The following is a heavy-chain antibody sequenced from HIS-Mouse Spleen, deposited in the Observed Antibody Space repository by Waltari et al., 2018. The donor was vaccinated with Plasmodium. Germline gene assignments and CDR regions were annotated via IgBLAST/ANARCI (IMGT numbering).Heavy chain of an antibody. CDR2: IYHSGST. Sequence: QVQLQESGPGLVKPSETLSLTCTVSGYSISSGYYWGWIRQPPGKGLEWIGSIYHSGSTYYNPSLKSRVTISVDTSKNQFSLKLSSVTAADTAVYYCASSWYWYFDLWGRGTLVTVSS. CDR3: ASSWYWYFDL. CDR1: GYSISSGYY. J-gene: IGHJ2*01. D-gene: IGHD1-1*01. V-gene: IGHV4-38-2*02.